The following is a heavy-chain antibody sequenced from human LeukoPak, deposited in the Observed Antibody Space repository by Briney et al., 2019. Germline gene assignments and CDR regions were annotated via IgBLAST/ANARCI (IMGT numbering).Heavy chain of an antibody. D-gene: IGHD6-6*01. CDR3: ARGPEEQLLLY. CDR2: IYYSGST. CDR1: GGSISSYY. Sequence: SETLSLTCTVSGGSISSYYWSWIRQPPGKGLEWIGYIYYSGSTNYNPSLKSRVTISVDTSKNQFSLKLSSVTAADTAVYYCARGPEEQLLLYWGQGTLVTVSS. J-gene: IGHJ4*02. V-gene: IGHV4-59*01.